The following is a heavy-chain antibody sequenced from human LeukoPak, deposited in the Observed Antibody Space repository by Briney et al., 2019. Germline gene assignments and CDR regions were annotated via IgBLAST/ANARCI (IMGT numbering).Heavy chain of an antibody. CDR2: IYYSGST. J-gene: IGHJ3*02. Sequence: SQTLSLTCTVSGGSISSGSYYWSWIRQPPGKGLEWIGYIYYSGSTNYNPSLKSRVTISVDTSKNQFSLKLSSVTAADTAVYYCARDLFSSGGDAFDIWGQGTMVTVSS. CDR1: GGSISSGSYY. V-gene: IGHV4-61*01. D-gene: IGHD6-19*01. CDR3: ARDLFSSGGDAFDI.